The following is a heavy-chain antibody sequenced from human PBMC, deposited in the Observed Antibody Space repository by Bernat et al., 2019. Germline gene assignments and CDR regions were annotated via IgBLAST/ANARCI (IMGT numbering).Heavy chain of an antibody. Sequence: EVQLVESGGGLVKPGGSLRLSCAASGFTFSSYSMNWVRQAPGKGLEWVSSISSSSSYIYYADSVKGRFTISRDNAKNSLYLQMNSLRAEDTAVYYCARVHRNPTVTTGYYYYYMDVWGKGTTVTVSS. J-gene: IGHJ6*03. CDR2: ISSSSSYI. CDR1: GFTFSSYS. V-gene: IGHV3-21*01. D-gene: IGHD4-17*01. CDR3: ARVHRNPTVTTGYYYYYMDV.